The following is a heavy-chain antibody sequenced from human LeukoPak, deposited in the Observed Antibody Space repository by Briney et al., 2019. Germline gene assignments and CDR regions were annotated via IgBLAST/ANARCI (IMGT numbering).Heavy chain of an antibody. D-gene: IGHD3-3*01. Sequence: GGSLRLSCAASEFTFSSYVMTWVRQAPGKGMEWVSTISGSGGSTYYADSVKGRFTISRDNSKNTLYLQMNGLRAEDTAVYYCAKGGHDFRSGYYYFDYWGQGTLVTVST. V-gene: IGHV3-23*01. J-gene: IGHJ4*02. CDR2: ISGSGGST. CDR3: AKGGHDFRSGYYYFDY. CDR1: EFTFSSYV.